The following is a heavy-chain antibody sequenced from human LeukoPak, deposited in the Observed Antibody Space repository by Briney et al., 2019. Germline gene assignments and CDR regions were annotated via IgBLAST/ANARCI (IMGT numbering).Heavy chain of an antibody. J-gene: IGHJ4*02. CDR1: GGSFSGYY. CDR3: ARDLGQRSENY. V-gene: IGHV4-34*01. D-gene: IGHD6-25*01. Sequence: PSETLSLTCAVYGGSFSGYYWSWIRQPPGKGLEWIGEINHSGSTNYNPSLKSRVTISVDKSKNQFSLKLTSVTAADTAVYYCARDLGQRSENYWGQGTLVTVSS. CDR2: INHSGST.